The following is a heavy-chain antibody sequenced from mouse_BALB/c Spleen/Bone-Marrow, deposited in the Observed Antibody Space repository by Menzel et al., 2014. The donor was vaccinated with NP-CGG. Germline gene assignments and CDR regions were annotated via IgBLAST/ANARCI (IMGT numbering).Heavy chain of an antibody. D-gene: IGHD4-1*01. Sequence: VQLKESGGDLVKPGGSLKLSCAASGFTFTSYGMSWVRQTPDKRLEWVATISSGGSYTYYPDSVKGRFTISRDNAKNTLYLQMSSLKSEDTAMYYCARLGRDYFDYWGQGPTLTVSS. V-gene: IGHV5-6*01. J-gene: IGHJ2*01. CDR2: ISSGGSYT. CDR3: ARLGRDYFDY. CDR1: GFTFTSYG.